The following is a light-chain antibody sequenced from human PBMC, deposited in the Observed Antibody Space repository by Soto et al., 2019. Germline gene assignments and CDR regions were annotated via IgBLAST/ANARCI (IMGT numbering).Light chain of an antibody. Sequence: DIQMTQSPSSLSASVGARVTITCRASQSISSYLNWYQQKPGKAPKLLIYAASSLQSGVPSRFSGSGSGTDFSRTISSLQPEYFATYACQQSYSTPPTCGQGTNLEI. J-gene: IGKJ2*01. V-gene: IGKV1-39*01. CDR3: QQSYSTPPT. CDR2: AAS. CDR1: QSISSY.